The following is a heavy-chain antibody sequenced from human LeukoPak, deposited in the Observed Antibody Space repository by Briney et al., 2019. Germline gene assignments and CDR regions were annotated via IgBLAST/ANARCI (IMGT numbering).Heavy chain of an antibody. CDR2: INHSGST. CDR1: GGSFSGYY. CDR3: ARGGEGGFGP. D-gene: IGHD3-3*01. J-gene: IGHJ5*02. V-gene: IGHV4-34*01. Sequence: SETLSLTCAVYGGSFSGYYWSWIRQPPGKGLEWIGEINHSGSTNYNPSLKSRVTISVDTSKNQFSLKLSSVTAADTAVYYCARGGEGGFGPWGQGTLVTVSS.